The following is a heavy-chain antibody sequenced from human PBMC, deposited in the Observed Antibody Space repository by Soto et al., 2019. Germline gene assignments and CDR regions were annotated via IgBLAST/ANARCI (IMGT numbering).Heavy chain of an antibody. V-gene: IGHV1-69*06. CDR1: GGSFSKYA. Sequence: QVQLMQSGAELKKPGSSVTVSCKASGGSFSKYAISWVRQAPVQGLEWMGGISPFFETAKYAQDFQGRVKITSDKSTNTAYMELNSLRSAAPAVYYCARDLSPHIDGGDFYYAMNAWGQGTTVTVS. J-gene: IGHJ6*02. D-gene: IGHD3-10*01. CDR3: ARDLSPHIDGGDFYYAMNA. CDR2: ISPFFETA.